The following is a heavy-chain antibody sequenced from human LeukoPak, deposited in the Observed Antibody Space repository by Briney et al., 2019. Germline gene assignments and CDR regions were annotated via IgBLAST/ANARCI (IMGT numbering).Heavy chain of an antibody. CDR2: ISSSSSTI. CDR1: GFTFSSYS. Sequence: GGSLRLSCAASGFTFSSYSMNWVRQAPGKGLEWVSYISSSSSTIYYADSVKGRFTISRDNAKNSLYLQMNSLRAEDTAVYYCARDYDILTGYYRPLDYWGQGTLVTVSS. CDR3: ARDYDILTGYYRPLDY. V-gene: IGHV3-48*04. D-gene: IGHD3-9*01. J-gene: IGHJ4*02.